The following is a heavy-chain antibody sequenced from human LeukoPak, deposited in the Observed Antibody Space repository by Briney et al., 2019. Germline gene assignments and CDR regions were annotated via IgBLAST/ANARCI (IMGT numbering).Heavy chain of an antibody. CDR1: DDSITMYY. D-gene: IGHD2-2*01. Sequence: SETPSLTCSVSDDSITMYYWSWIRQPPGKGLEWIGEINHSGSTNYNPSLKSRVTISVDTSKNQFSLKLSSVTAADTAVYYCARTEPLVVVPAEHTDAFDIWGQGTMVTVSS. CDR2: INHSGST. V-gene: IGHV4-34*01. CDR3: ARTEPLVVVPAEHTDAFDI. J-gene: IGHJ3*02.